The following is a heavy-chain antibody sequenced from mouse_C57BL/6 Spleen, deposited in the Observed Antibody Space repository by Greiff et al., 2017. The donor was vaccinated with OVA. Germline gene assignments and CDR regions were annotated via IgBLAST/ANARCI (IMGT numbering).Heavy chain of an antibody. V-gene: IGHV3-6*01. D-gene: IGHD4-1*01. CDR2: IRYDGGN. Sequence: EVQLVESGPGLVKPSQSLSLTCSVTGYSITSGYYWNWIRQFPGNKLEWMGYIRYDGGNNYNPSLKNRISITRDTSKNQFFLKLNSVTTEDTATYYCARERTGTGSFDYWGQGTTLTVSS. CDR3: ARERTGTGSFDY. J-gene: IGHJ2*01. CDR1: GYSITSGYY.